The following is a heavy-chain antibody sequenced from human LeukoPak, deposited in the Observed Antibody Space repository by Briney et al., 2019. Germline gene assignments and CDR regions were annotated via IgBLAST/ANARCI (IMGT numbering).Heavy chain of an antibody. CDR3: ARDEYIHGDLTNFDS. D-gene: IGHD4-17*01. V-gene: IGHV3-11*04. CDR1: GFTFSDYY. Sequence: GGSLRLSCAASGFTFSDYYMSWIRQAPGKGLEWVSYISSSGSMISDADSVKGRFTVSRDNAKKSLYLQMNSLRAEGTAVYYCARDEYIHGDLTNFDSWGQGTLVIVSS. CDR2: ISSSGSMI. J-gene: IGHJ4*02.